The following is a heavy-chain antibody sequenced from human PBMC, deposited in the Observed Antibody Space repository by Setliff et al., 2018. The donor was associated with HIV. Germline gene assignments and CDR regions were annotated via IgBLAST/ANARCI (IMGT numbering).Heavy chain of an antibody. V-gene: IGHV1-2*02. CDR3: AREAMVRGVGDY. Sequence: ASVKVSCKASGYTFTGYYMHWVRQAPGQGLEWMGWINPNSGGTNYAQQFQGRVTMTRDTSISTAYMELSRLRSDDTAVYYCAREAMVRGVGDYWGQGTLVTVSS. D-gene: IGHD3-10*01. CDR2: INPNSGGT. CDR1: GYTFTGYY. J-gene: IGHJ4*02.